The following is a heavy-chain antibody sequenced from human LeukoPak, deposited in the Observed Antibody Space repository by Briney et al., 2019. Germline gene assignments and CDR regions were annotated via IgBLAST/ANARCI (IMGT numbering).Heavy chain of an antibody. CDR2: ISAYNGNT. Sequence: ASVKVSCKASGYTFTSYGISWVRQAPGQGLEWMGWISAYNGNTNYAQKLQGRVTMTTDTSTSTAYMELRSLRSDDTAVYYCTRPGDGYPRTNDAFEIWGQGTMVTVSS. D-gene: IGHD5-24*01. CDR3: TRPGDGYPRTNDAFEI. CDR1: GYTFTSYG. J-gene: IGHJ3*02. V-gene: IGHV1-18*01.